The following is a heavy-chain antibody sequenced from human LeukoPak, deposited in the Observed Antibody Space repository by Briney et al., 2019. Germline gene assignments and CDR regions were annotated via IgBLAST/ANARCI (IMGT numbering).Heavy chain of an antibody. Sequence: KPSETLSLTCTVSGYSISSGYYWGWIRQPPGKGLKWIGSISHSGSTYYNPSLKSRVTISVDTSKNQFSLKLSSVTAADTAVYYCARVGDFWSGFYLDYWGRGTLVTVSS. CDR1: GYSISSGYY. CDR2: ISHSGST. J-gene: IGHJ4*02. D-gene: IGHD3-3*01. CDR3: ARVGDFWSGFYLDY. V-gene: IGHV4-38-2*02.